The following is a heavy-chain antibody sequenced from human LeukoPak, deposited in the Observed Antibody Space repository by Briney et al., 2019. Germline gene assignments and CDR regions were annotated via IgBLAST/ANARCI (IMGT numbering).Heavy chain of an antibody. CDR3: ASRPRRIDFWSGYSSYYYYGMDV. CDR2: INHSGST. V-gene: IGHV4-39*07. Sequence: TSETLSLTCTVSGGSISSGGYYWSWIRQPPGKGLEWIGEINHSGSTNYNPSLKSRVTISVDTSKNQFSLKLSSVTAADTAVYYCASRPRRIDFWSGYSSYYYYGMDVWGQGTTVTVSS. D-gene: IGHD3-3*01. J-gene: IGHJ6*02. CDR1: GGSISSGGYY.